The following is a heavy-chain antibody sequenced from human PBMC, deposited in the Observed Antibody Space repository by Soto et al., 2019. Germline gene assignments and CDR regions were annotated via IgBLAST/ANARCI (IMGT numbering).Heavy chain of an antibody. J-gene: IGHJ4*02. CDR1: GFTFSTST. D-gene: IGHD3-10*01. CDR3: ATPGSTPTTVHPLYYFDY. CDR2: INGSGGRI. V-gene: IGHV3-23*01. Sequence: GGSLRLSCAASGFTFSTSTVSWVRQAPGKGLEWVSSINGSGGRIYYIDSVRGRFTISRDNSKNTLYLQMNNLRHEDTAVYYCATPGSTPTTVHPLYYFDYWGQGTPVTVSS.